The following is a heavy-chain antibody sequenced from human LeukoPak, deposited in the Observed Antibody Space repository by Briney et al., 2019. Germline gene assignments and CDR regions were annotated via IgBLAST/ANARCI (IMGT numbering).Heavy chain of an antibody. Sequence: GGSLRLSCAASAFTSASYAMSWVRQAPGKGLEWVSGIIGSGTSTYYADSVKGRFTISRDNSKNTLFVQMSSLSAEDTAVYYCAKYRGDHGYAAFDIWGQGTMVTVSS. V-gene: IGHV3-23*01. CDR3: AKYRGDHGYAAFDI. J-gene: IGHJ3*02. CDR2: IIGSGTST. CDR1: AFTSASYA. D-gene: IGHD2-8*01.